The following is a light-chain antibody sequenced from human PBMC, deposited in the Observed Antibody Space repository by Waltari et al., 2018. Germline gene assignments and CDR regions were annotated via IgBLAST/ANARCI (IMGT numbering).Light chain of an antibody. V-gene: IGLV8-61*01. Sequence: QTVLTQEPSLSVSPGGTVTLTCALSSGSLSTTSYATWYQQTPGHAPRTLVYKANACSSGVPDRFSGSILGNTAALTITGAQADDESDYYCALYMGSGIWVFGGGTRLTVL. CDR2: KAN. J-gene: IGLJ3*02. CDR1: SGSLSTTSY. CDR3: ALYMGSGIWV.